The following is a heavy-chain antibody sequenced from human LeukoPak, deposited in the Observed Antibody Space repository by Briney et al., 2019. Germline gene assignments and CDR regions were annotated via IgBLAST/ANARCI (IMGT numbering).Heavy chain of an antibody. J-gene: IGHJ4*02. V-gene: IGHV4-59*01. Sequence: NPSETLSLTCTVSGVSISSYYWSWIRQPPGKGLEWIGYIYYSGSTNYNSSLKSRVTISVDTSKNQFSLKLSSVTAADTAVYYCARDRGYSGYEYYFDYWGQGTLVTVSS. CDR3: ARDRGYSGYEYYFDY. CDR1: GVSISSYY. D-gene: IGHD5-12*01. CDR2: IYYSGST.